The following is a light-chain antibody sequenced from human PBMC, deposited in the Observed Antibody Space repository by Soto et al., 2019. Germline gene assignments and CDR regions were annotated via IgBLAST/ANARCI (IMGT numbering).Light chain of an antibody. CDR3: MQDLQTPRT. V-gene: IGKV2-28*01. CDR1: QSLLHSNGYNY. CDR2: LDS. J-gene: IGKJ4*01. Sequence: DIVMTQSPLSLPVTPGEPASISCRSSQSLLHSNGYNYLDWYLQQPGQSPQLLSYLDSNRAAGVPDRISGSGSGTDFTLKISRVEAEDVGVYYCMQDLQTPRTFGGGTKVEIK.